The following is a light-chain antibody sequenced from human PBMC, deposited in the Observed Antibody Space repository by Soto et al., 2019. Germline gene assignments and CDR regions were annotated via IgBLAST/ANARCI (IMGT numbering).Light chain of an antibody. V-gene: IGLV1-36*01. J-gene: IGLJ2*01. CDR3: AVWDDNLNGVV. CDR1: RSNIGNNA. CDR2: YDD. Sequence: QSVLTQPPSVSEAPRQRVTISCSGSRSNIGNNAVNWYQQLPGKAPKLLIYYDDLLSSGVSDRFSGYKSGTSASLAISGLQSEDEADYYCAVWDDNLNGVVFGGGTKLTVL.